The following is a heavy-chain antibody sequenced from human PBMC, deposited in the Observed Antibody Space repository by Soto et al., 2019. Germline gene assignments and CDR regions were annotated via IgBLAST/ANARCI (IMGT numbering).Heavy chain of an antibody. CDR1: GGSISSGGYY. J-gene: IGHJ5*02. D-gene: IGHD2-15*01. V-gene: IGHV4-31*03. Sequence: QVQLQASGPGLVKPSHTLSLTCTVSGGSISSGGYYWSWIRQHPGKGLEWIGYIYYSGSTYYNPTLKSRVTGSVARSRNQFSRKVSSVTAGGTAVYYCARGSESSGGNPFDPWGQGTLVTVSS. CDR3: ARGSESSGGNPFDP. CDR2: IYYSGST.